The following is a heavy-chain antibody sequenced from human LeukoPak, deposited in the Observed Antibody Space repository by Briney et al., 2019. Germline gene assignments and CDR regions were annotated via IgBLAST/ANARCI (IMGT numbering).Heavy chain of an antibody. CDR2: INPNSGGT. J-gene: IGHJ4*02. CDR1: GYTFTGYY. D-gene: IGHD3-22*01. Sequence: ASVKVSCKASGYTFTGYYMHWVRQAPGQGLEWMGWINPNSGGTNYAQKFQGRVTMTEDTSTDTAYMELSSLRSEDTAVYYCATLSDRGDSSGYYPDYWGQGALVTVSS. CDR3: ATLSDRGDSSGYYPDY. V-gene: IGHV1-2*02.